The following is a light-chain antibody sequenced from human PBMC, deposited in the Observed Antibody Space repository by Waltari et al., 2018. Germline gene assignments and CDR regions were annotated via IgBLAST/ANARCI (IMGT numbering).Light chain of an antibody. J-gene: IGKJ3*01. CDR3: QQSYTAPFT. CDR2: AAS. V-gene: IGKV1-39*01. Sequence: DIQMTQSPSSLSASVGDGVTVTCRASQSISNYLNWDQERPGKAPKLLIYAASTLQSGVPSRFSGSGSGTDFTLTITNLQPEDFATYYCQQSYTAPFTFGPGTKVDIK. CDR1: QSISNY.